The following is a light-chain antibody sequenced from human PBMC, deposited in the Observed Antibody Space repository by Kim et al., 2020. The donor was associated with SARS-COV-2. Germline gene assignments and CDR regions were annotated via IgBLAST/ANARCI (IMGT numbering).Light chain of an antibody. CDR2: GAS. CDR3: QQSHGWPS. J-gene: IGKJ1*01. Sequence: EIVMTQSPATLSVSPGQRATLSCRASQSVTSNLAWYQQKPGQSPRLLIYGASTRATGIPDRFRGSGSETQFTLIISSLQPEDSAVYFCQQSHGWPSFGQGTKVDIK. CDR1: QSVTSN. V-gene: IGKV3-15*01.